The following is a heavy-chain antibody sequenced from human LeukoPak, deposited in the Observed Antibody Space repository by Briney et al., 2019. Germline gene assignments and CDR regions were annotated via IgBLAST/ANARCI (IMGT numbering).Heavy chain of an antibody. D-gene: IGHD1-26*01. CDR3: ARDKSVGPTPLDF. CDR2: IISISGGGTS. CDR1: GFTFTDVW. Sequence: PGGSLRLSCTASGFTFTDVWMSWVRQVPGKGLEWVGRIISISGGGTSDYPAAVKGRFTISRDDSKNTLYLQMNSLRAEDTAVYYCARDKSVGPTPLDFWGQGTLVTVSS. J-gene: IGHJ4*02. V-gene: IGHV3-15*01.